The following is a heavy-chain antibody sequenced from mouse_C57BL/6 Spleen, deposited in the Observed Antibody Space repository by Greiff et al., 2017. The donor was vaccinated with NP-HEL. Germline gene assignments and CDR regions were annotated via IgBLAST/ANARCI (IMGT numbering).Heavy chain of an antibody. CDR2: IRLKSDNYAT. CDR3: TEYYYGSFAY. V-gene: IGHV6-3*01. Sequence: EVQGVESGGGLVQPGGSMKLSCVASGFTFSNYWMNWVRQSPEKGLEWVAQIRLKSDNYATHYAESVKGRFTISRDDSKSSVYLQMNNLRAEDTGIYYCTEYYYGSFAYWGQGTLVTVSA. J-gene: IGHJ3*01. CDR1: GFTFSNYW. D-gene: IGHD2-2*01.